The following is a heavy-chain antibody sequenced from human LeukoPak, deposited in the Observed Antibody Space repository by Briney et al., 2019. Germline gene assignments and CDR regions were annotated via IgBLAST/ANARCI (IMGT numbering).Heavy chain of an antibody. CDR1: GFTFTSSA. V-gene: IGHV1-58*01. CDR3: AADRAIVGATTLAFDI. Sequence: GASVKVSCKASGFTFTSSAVQWVRQARGQRLEWIGWIVVGSGNTNYAQKFQERVTITRDMSTSTAYMELSSLRSEDTAVYYCAADRAIVGATTLAFDIWGQGTMVTDSS. CDR2: IVVGSGNT. D-gene: IGHD1-26*01. J-gene: IGHJ3*02.